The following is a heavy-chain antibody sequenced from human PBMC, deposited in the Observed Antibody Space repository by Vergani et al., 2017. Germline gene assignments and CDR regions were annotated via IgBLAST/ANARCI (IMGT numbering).Heavy chain of an antibody. CDR2: ISYDGSNK. D-gene: IGHD3-10*01. CDR1: GFTFSSYA. CDR3: ARALGCWFGEELQDYYYYYGMDV. Sequence: QVQLVESGGGVVQPGRSLRLSCAASGFTFSSYAMHWVRQAPGKGLEWVAVISYDGSNKYYADSVKGRFTISRDNSKNTLYRQMNSLRAEDTAVYYCARALGCWFGEELQDYYYYYGMDVWGQGTTVTVSS. J-gene: IGHJ6*02. V-gene: IGHV3-30*01.